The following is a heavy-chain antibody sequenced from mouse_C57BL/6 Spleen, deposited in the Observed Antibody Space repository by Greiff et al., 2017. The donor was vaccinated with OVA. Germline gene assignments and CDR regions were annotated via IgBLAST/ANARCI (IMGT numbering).Heavy chain of an antibody. V-gene: IGHV1-72*01. J-gene: IGHJ3*01. CDR2: IDPNSGGT. CDR3: APLYYYGSSTFAY. CDR1: GYTFTSYW. Sequence: QVQLQQPGAELVKPGASVKLSCKASGYTFTSYWMHWVKQRPGRGLEWIGRIDPNSGGTKYNEKFKSKATLTVDKPSSTAYMQLSSLTSEDSAVDDCAPLYYYGSSTFAYWGQGTLVTVSA. D-gene: IGHD1-1*01.